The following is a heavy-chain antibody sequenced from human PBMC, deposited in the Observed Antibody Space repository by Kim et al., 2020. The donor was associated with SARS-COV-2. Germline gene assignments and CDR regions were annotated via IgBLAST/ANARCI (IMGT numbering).Heavy chain of an antibody. J-gene: IGHJ4*02. CDR2: ISYDGSNK. D-gene: IGHD6-13*01. V-gene: IGHV3-30-3*01. Sequence: GGSLRLSCAASGFTFSSYAMHWVRQAPGKGLEWVAVISYDGSNKYYADSVKGRFTISRDNSKNTLYLQMNSLRAEDTAVYYCASWGGIAAAGTGGDYWGQGTLVTVSS. CDR3: ASWGGIAAAGTGGDY. CDR1: GFTFSSYA.